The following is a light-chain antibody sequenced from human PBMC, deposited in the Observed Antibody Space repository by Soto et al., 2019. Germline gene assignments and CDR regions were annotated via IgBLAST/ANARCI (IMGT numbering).Light chain of an antibody. Sequence: EIVLTQSPGTLSLSPGETATLSCGASHSVSTTDLAWYQQKPGQPPRLLIYGTSNRATGIPARFRGSGSGTDFTLTIISRDQEDFSVYYCQHYESSVWTFGQGTKGVFK. CDR1: HSVSTTD. J-gene: IGKJ1*01. V-gene: IGKV3-20*01. CDR2: GTS. CDR3: QHYESSVWT.